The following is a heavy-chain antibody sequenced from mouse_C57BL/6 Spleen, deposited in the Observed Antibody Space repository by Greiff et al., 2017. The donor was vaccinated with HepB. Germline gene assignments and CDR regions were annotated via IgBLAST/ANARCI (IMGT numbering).Heavy chain of an antibody. D-gene: IGHD2-5*01. J-gene: IGHJ3*01. CDR2: IDPANGNT. CDR1: GFNIKNTY. CDR3: ARGAYYSNYVFAY. Sequence: EVQLQQPVAELVRPGASVKLSCTASGFNIKNTYMHWVKQRPEQGLEWIGRIDPANGNTKYAPKFQGKATITADTSSNTAYLQLSSLTSEDTAIYYCARGAYYSNYVFAYWGQGTLVTVSA. V-gene: IGHV14-3*01.